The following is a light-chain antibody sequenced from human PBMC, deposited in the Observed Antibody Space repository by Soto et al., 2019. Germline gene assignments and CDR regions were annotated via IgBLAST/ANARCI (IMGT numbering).Light chain of an antibody. V-gene: IGKV3-15*01. CDR2: STF. CDR3: QQYNNWPLS. Sequence: EIVMTQSPATLSVSPGERATLSCRASQTVNNNLAWYQQKVGQAPRLLIYSTFNRATGVPARFSGSGSGTDFTLTISSLQSEDFAFYYRQQYNNWPLSFGGGTKVEIK. J-gene: IGKJ4*01. CDR1: QTVNNN.